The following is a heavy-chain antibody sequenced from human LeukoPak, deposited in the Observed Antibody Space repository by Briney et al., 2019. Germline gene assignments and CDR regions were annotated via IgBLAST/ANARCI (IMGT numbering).Heavy chain of an antibody. CDR2: IGGGGTNT. CDR3: AKDARGYHRPVDH. J-gene: IGHJ4*02. CDR1: GFTFNDFA. D-gene: IGHD3-22*01. V-gene: IGHV3-23*01. Sequence: GGSLRLSCATSGFTFNDFAMNWVRQAPGKGLEWVSGIGGGGTNTDYAESVKGRFTISRDNSKNTLTLQMSSLRPDDTAVYFCAKDARGYHRPVDHWGQGILVTISS.